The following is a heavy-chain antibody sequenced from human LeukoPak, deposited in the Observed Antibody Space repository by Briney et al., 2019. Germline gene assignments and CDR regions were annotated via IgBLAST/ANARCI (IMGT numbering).Heavy chain of an antibody. Sequence: SETLSLTCAVYGGSFSGYYWSWIRQPPGKGLEWIGEINHSGSTNYNPSLKSRVTISVDTSKNQFSLKLSSVTAADTAVYYCASYQRHNWNYWGQGTLVTVFS. D-gene: IGHD1-20*01. CDR2: INHSGST. CDR1: GGSFSGYY. J-gene: IGHJ4*02. CDR3: ASYQRHNWNY. V-gene: IGHV4-34*01.